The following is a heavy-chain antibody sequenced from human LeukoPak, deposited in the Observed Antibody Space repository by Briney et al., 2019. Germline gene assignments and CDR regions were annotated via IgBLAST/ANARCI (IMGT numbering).Heavy chain of an antibody. CDR3: ACFWSGYPYYFDY. Sequence: GGSLRLSCAASGFTFSSYAMSWVRQAPGKGLEWVSAISGSGGSTYCADSVKGRFTISRDNSKNALYLQMNSLRAEDTAVYYCACFWSGYPYYFDYWGQGTLVTVSS. CDR2: ISGSGGST. J-gene: IGHJ4*02. V-gene: IGHV3-23*01. CDR1: GFTFSSYA. D-gene: IGHD3-3*01.